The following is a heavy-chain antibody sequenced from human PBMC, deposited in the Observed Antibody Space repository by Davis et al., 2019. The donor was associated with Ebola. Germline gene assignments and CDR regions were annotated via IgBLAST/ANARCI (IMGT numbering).Heavy chain of an antibody. V-gene: IGHV3-23*01. D-gene: IGHD3-10*01. J-gene: IGHJ4*02. CDR2: ISGSGDKT. CDR3: ARLDDYYGSGYYFDY. Sequence: GESLKISCAASGFTFSSYAMSWVRQAPGKGLEWVSDISGSGDKTFYADSVKGRFTISRDNAKNSLYLQMNSLRAEDTAVYYCARLDDYYGSGYYFDYWGQGTLVTVSS. CDR1: GFTFSSYA.